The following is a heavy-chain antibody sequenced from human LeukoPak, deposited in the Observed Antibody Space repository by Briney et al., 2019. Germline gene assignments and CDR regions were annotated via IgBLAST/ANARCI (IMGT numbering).Heavy chain of an antibody. J-gene: IGHJ3*02. CDR3: ARDNALEGEPFDI. V-gene: IGHV3-11*04. CDR1: GFTFSDYY. CDR2: ISSSGSTI. D-gene: IGHD1-1*01. Sequence: GGSLRLSCAASGFTFSDYYMSWIRQAPGKGLEWVSYISSSGSTIYYADSVKGQFTISRDNAKNSLYLQMNSLRAEDTAVYYCARDNALEGEPFDIWGQGTMVTVSS.